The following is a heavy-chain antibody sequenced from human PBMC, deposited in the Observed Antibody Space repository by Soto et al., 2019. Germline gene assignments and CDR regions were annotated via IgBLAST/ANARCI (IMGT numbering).Heavy chain of an antibody. CDR2: ISGSGGST. Sequence: GGSLRLSCAASGFTFSSYAMSWVRQAPGKGLEWVSAISGSGGSTYYADSVKGRFTISRDNSKNTLYLQMNSLRAEDTAVYYCAKDQGSDSSGWYYCYYGMDVWGQGTTVTVSS. J-gene: IGHJ6*02. CDR3: AKDQGSDSSGWYYCYYGMDV. CDR1: GFTFSSYA. V-gene: IGHV3-23*01. D-gene: IGHD6-19*01.